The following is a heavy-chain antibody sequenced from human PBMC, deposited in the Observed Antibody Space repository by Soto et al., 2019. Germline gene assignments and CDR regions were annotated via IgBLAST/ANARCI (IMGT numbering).Heavy chain of an antibody. J-gene: IGHJ4*02. Sequence: GGSLRLSCAASGFTFSSYGIHWVRQAPGKGLEWVAVIGYDGSNKYYADSVKGRFTISRDNSKNTLYLQMNSLRAEDTAVYYCARDDPYYFDYWGQGTLVTVSS. CDR3: ARDDPYYFDY. CDR1: GFTFSSYG. CDR2: IGYDGSNK. V-gene: IGHV3-33*01.